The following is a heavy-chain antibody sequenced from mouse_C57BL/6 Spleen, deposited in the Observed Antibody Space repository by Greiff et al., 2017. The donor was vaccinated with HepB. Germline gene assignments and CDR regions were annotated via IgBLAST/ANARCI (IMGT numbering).Heavy chain of an antibody. CDR2: IDPEAGGT. Sequence: QVQLKESGAALVRPGASVTLSCKASGYTFTDYEMYWVMQTPVHGLEWIGAIDPEAGGTAYNQKFKGKAILTADKSSSTAYVELRSLTSEDSAVYYCTRGNYYGSGGLDYCGQGTSVTVSS. D-gene: IGHD1-1*01. J-gene: IGHJ4*01. CDR3: TRGNYYGSGGLDY. CDR1: GYTFTDYE. V-gene: IGHV1-15*01.